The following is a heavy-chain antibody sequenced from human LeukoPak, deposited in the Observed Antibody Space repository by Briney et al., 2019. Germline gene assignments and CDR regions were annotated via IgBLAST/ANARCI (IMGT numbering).Heavy chain of an antibody. CDR2: ISSSSSYI. CDR1: GFSLSSYS. CDR3: ARDPVDP. V-gene: IGHV3-21*01. Sequence: GGSLRLSCAASGFSLSSYSMNWVRQAPGKGLEWVSSISSSSSYIYYADSVKGRFTLSRDNAKKSLHLQMNSLRAEDTAVYYCARDPVDPWGQGTLVTVSS. J-gene: IGHJ5*02.